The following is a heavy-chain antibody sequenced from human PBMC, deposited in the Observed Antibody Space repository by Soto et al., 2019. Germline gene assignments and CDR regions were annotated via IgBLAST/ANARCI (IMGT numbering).Heavy chain of an antibody. Sequence: QVQLVESGGGVVQPGRSLRLSCAASGFTFSSYGMHWVRQAPGKGLEWVAVISYDGSNKYYADSVKGRFTISRDNSKNTLYLQMNSLRAEDTAVYYCAKESSSWYMRRDYGMDVW. CDR1: GFTFSSYG. D-gene: IGHD6-13*01. J-gene: IGHJ6*01. CDR3: AKESSSWYMRRDYGMDV. V-gene: IGHV3-30*18. CDR2: ISYDGSNK.